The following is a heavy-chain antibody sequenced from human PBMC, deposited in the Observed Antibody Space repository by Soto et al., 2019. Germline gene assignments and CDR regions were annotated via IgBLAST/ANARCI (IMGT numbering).Heavy chain of an antibody. Sequence: EVQLVESGGGLVQPGGSLNLSCAASGFTFSGCAVHWVRQASGKGLEWLGRIRSKPNNYATEYAASVQGRFTFSRDDSKNTAYLEMNSLKTEDTAVYYCTRWAYSYGWYFDYWGQGALVTVSS. CDR1: GFTFSGCA. J-gene: IGHJ4*02. CDR3: TRWAYSYGWYFDY. V-gene: IGHV3-73*01. D-gene: IGHD6-19*01. CDR2: IRSKPNNYAT.